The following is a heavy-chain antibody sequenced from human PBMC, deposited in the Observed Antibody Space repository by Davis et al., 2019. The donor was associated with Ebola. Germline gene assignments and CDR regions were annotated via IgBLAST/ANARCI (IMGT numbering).Heavy chain of an antibody. D-gene: IGHD1-26*01. V-gene: IGHV4-4*02. J-gene: IGHJ6*02. CDR1: GDSISSSNW. CDR3: AREVGYYGMDV. Sequence: SETLSLTCAVSGDSISSSNWWSWVRQPPGKGLEWIGEISQSGSTNYNPSLKSRVTISVDKSKNQFSLTLSSVTAADTAVYYCAREVGYYGMDVWGQGTTVTVSS. CDR2: ISQSGST.